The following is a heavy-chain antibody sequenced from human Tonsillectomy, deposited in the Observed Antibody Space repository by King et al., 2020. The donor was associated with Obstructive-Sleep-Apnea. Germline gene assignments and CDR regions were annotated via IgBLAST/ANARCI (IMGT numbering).Heavy chain of an antibody. CDR3: ARAGRDGYNWDWFDP. D-gene: IGHD5-24*01. J-gene: IGHJ5*02. CDR1: GYTFTSYG. Sequence: VQLVESGAEVKKPGASVKVSCKASGYTFTSYGISWVRQAPGQGLEWMGCISAYNGNTKYAEKLQDRVTMTSDTSTGTAYMELRRLRSDDTAVYYCARAGRDGYNWDWFDPWGQGTLATVSS. V-gene: IGHV1-18*04. CDR2: ISAYNGNT.